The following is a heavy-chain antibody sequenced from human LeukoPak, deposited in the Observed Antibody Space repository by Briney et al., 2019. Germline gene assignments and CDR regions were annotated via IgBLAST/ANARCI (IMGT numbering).Heavy chain of an antibody. V-gene: IGHV3-7*01. CDR3: ASPTGCRGDCPG. D-gene: IGHD2-21*02. CDR2: INQDGSQK. Sequence: GGSLRLSCAASGFTFSRYWMSWVRPAPGKGLEWVASINQDGSQKYYVGSVKGRFTISRDNAKNSLYLQMNSLRAEDTAVYYCASPTGCRGDCPGWGQGTLVTVSS. J-gene: IGHJ4*02. CDR1: GFTFSRYW.